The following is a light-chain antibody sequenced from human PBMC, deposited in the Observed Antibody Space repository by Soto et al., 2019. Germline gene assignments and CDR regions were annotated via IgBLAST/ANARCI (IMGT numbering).Light chain of an antibody. CDR2: DVS. CDR3: SSYTGSSTLGVV. CDR1: SSDVGAYNY. V-gene: IGLV2-14*01. J-gene: IGLJ2*01. Sequence: QSALTQPASVSGSPGQSITISCTGTSSDVGAYNYVSWYQQHPGKAPKLMVYDVSNRPSGVSNRFSGSKSGNTASLTISGLQAEDEADYYCSSYTGSSTLGVVFGGGTKLTVL.